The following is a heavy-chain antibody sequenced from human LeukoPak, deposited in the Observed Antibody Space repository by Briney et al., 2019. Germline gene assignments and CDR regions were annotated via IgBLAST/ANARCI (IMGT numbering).Heavy chain of an antibody. CDR1: GFTFSDYY. J-gene: IGHJ5*02. V-gene: IGHV3-11*06. CDR3: ARQGNNWFDP. Sequence: GGSLRLSCAASGFTFSDYYMSWIRQAPEKGLEWVSYISSSSNYTNYADSVKGRFTISRDNAKNSLCLQMNSLTAEDTAVYYCARQGNNWFDPWGQGTLVIVSS. CDR2: ISSSSNYT.